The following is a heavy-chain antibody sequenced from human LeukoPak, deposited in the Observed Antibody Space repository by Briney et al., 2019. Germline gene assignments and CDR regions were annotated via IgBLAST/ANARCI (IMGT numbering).Heavy chain of an antibody. CDR1: GFTFSSYW. CDR3: AKGGLRDGYSYAS. Sequence: GGSLRLSCAASGFTFSSYWMSWVRQAPGKGLEWVANIEQDGSEKYYVDSVNGRFTISRDNSKNTLSLQMNSLRAADTAVYYCAKGGLRDGYSYASWGQGTLITVSS. CDR2: IEQDGSEK. V-gene: IGHV3-7*03. J-gene: IGHJ5*02. D-gene: IGHD5-24*01.